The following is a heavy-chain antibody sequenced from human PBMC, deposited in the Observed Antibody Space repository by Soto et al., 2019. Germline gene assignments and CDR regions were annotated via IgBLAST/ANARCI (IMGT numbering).Heavy chain of an antibody. CDR2: ISAGGDRT. CDR3: ARRV. V-gene: IGHV3-23*01. Sequence: EVQVSESGGGLVQPGGSLRLSCATSGFTFSHYPMNWVRQAPGKGLEWVSGISAGGDRTYYADSVKGRFTIFRDNAKNSVSLQMNSLRVEDTAVYYCARRVGGQGTLVTVSS. CDR1: GFTFSHYP. J-gene: IGHJ4*02.